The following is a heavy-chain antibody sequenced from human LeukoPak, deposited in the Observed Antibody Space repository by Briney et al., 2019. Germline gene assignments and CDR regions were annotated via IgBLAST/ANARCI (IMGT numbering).Heavy chain of an antibody. CDR2: INPNSGGT. D-gene: IGHD4-11*01. V-gene: IGHV1-2*02. J-gene: IGHJ4*02. CDR3: ARGSPYSNPFFKY. Sequence: ASVKVSCKASGYIFTGYYMHWVRQASGQGLEWMGWINPNSGGTNYAQKFQGRVTMTRDTSISTAYMELSRLRSDDTAVYYCARGSPYSNPFFKYWGQGTLVTVSS. CDR1: GYIFTGYY.